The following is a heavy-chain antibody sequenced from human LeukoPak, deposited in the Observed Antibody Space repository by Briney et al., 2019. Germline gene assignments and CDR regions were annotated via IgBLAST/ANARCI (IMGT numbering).Heavy chain of an antibody. J-gene: IGHJ4*02. CDR2: IKSKTDGGTT. V-gene: IGHV3-15*01. Sequence: PGGSLRLSCAASGFTFRNASMSWVRQAPGKGLEWVGRIKSKTDGGTTDYAAPVKGRFTISRDDSKNTLYLQMNSLTTEDTAVYFCAHRDTTMVRVDYWGQGTLVTVSS. CDR1: GFTFRNAS. D-gene: IGHD5-18*01. CDR3: AHRDTTMVRVDY.